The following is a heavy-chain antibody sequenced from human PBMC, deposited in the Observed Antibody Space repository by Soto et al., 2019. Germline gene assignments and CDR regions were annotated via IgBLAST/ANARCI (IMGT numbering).Heavy chain of an antibody. CDR3: ASIDIVGVPAPPAGSNWFDP. D-gene: IGHD2-2*01. CDR2: ISSSSSTI. CDR1: GFTFSSYS. V-gene: IGHV3-48*01. J-gene: IGHJ5*02. Sequence: PGGSLRLSCAASGFTFSSYSMNWVRQAPGKGLEWVSYISSSSSTIYYADSVKGRFTISRDNAKNSLYLQMNSLRAEDTAVYYCASIDIVGVPAPPAGSNWFDPWGQGTLVNVAS.